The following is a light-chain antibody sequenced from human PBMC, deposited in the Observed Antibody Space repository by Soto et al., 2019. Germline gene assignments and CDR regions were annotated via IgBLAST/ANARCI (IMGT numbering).Light chain of an antibody. CDR1: QSVSIY. CDR2: DAS. CDR3: QQRSNWAPWT. J-gene: IGKJ1*01. V-gene: IGKV3-11*01. Sequence: IVLTQSPATLSLSPGERATLSCRASQSVSIYLAWYQQKPGQAPRLLIYDASNRATGLPARFSGSGSGTDYTLTISSLEHEDVAVSYCQQRSNWAPWTFGQGTKVDIK.